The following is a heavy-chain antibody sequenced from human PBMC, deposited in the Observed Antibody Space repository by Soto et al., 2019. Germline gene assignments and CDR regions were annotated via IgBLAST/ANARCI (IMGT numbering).Heavy chain of an antibody. Sequence: SETLSLTCTVSGDSFSTSNYYWGWIRQPPGKGLEWIGNIFYGGGTGVTYYNPSLKSRVIISVDTSKNQFSLKLRSITAADTAFYFCARRGGGDSLFDSWGQGKLVAVSS. J-gene: IGHJ4*02. CDR1: GDSFSTSNYY. V-gene: IGHV4-39*01. CDR2: IFYGGGTGVT. CDR3: ARRGGGDSLFDS. D-gene: IGHD4-17*01.